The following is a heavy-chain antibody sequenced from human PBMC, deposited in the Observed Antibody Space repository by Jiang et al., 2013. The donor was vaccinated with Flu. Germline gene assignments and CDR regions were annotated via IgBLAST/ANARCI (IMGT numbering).Heavy chain of an antibody. V-gene: IGHV4-61*02. CDR2: IYTSGST. D-gene: IGHD6-19*01. J-gene: IGHJ4*02. Sequence: GGSISSGSYYWSWIRQPAGKGLEWIGRIYTSGSTNYNPSLKSRVTISVDTSKNQFSLKLSSVTAADTAVYYCAREYPSGHPFDYWGQGTLVTVSS. CDR1: GGSISSGSYY. CDR3: AREYPSGHPFDY.